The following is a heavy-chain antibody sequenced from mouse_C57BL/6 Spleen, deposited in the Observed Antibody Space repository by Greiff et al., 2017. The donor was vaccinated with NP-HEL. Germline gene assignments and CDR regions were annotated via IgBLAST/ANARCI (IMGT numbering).Heavy chain of an antibody. CDR3: ARGLAY. J-gene: IGHJ3*01. Sequence: KPGKGLEWIGQIYPGDGDTNYNGKFKGKATLTADKSSSTAYMQLSSLTSEDSAVYFCARGLAYWGQGTLVTVSA. CDR2: IYPGDGDT. V-gene: IGHV1-80*01.